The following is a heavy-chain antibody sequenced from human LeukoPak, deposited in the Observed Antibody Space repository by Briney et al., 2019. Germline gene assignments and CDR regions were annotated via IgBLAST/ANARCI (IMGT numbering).Heavy chain of an antibody. Sequence: GESLKISCKGSGYSFTSYWIGWVRQMPGKGLEWMGIIYPGDSDTRYSPSFQGQVTISADKSISTAYLQWSSLKASDTAMYYCARVGYYDSSGYYYHRYFQHWGQGTLVTVSS. CDR1: GYSFTSYW. V-gene: IGHV5-51*01. CDR2: IYPGDSDT. J-gene: IGHJ1*01. D-gene: IGHD3-22*01. CDR3: ARVGYYDSSGYYYHRYFQH.